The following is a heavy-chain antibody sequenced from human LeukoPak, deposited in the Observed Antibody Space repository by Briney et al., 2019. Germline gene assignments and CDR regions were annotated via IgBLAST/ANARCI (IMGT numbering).Heavy chain of an antibody. CDR3: AREIVATAATPYYYYGMDV. J-gene: IGHJ6*02. D-gene: IGHD5-12*01. V-gene: IGHV1-69*04. CDR1: GGTFSSYA. CDR2: IIPILGIA. Sequence: ASVKVSCKASGGTFSSYAISWVRQAPGQGLEWMGRIIPILGIANYAQKFQGRVTITADKSTSTAYMELSSLRSEDTAVYYCAREIVATAATPYYYYGMDVWGQGTTVTVSS.